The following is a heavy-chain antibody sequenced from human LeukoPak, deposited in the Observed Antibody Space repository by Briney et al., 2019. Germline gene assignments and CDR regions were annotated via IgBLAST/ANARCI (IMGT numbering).Heavy chain of an antibody. CDR1: GYSISSGYY. CDR3: ARVTGAAAEPSYFDY. V-gene: IGHV4-38-2*02. CDR2: IYHSGST. Sequence: SETLSLTCTVSGYSISSGYYWGWIRQPPGKGLEWIGSIYHSGSTYYNPSLKSRVTISVDTSKNQFSLKLSSVTAADTAVYYCARVTGAAAEPSYFDYWGQGTLVTVSS. D-gene: IGHD6-13*01. J-gene: IGHJ4*02.